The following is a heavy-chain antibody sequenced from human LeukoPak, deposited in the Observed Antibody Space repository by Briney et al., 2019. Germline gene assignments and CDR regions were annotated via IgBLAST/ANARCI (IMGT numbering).Heavy chain of an antibody. CDR1: GFTFGSFA. CDR3: AKGFWNGYYYFDS. D-gene: IGHD3-3*01. CDR2: LSGSGGNT. Sequence: GGSLRLSCAASGFTFGSFAMSWVRQAPGEGLEWVSGLSGSGGNTYYADSVKGRFTISRDNSKKTLYLQMNSLRVEDTAVYYCAKGFWNGYYYFDSWGQGTLVTVSS. V-gene: IGHV3-23*01. J-gene: IGHJ4*02.